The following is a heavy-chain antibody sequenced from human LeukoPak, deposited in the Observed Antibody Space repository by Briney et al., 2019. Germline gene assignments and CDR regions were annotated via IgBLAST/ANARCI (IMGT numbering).Heavy chain of an antibody. V-gene: IGHV3-74*01. D-gene: IGHD2/OR15-2a*01. CDR3: ARFSRDLDY. Sequence: PGGSLRLSCAASGFTFSSYWMHWVRQAPGKGLVWVSRINNDGSNTIYADSVKGRFTISRDNAKNTLYLQMNSLRAEDTAVYYCARFSRDLDYWGQGTLVTVSS. CDR2: INNDGSNT. CDR1: GFTFSSYW. J-gene: IGHJ4*02.